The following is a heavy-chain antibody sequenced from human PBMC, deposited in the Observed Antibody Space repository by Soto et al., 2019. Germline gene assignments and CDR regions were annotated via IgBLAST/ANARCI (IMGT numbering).Heavy chain of an antibody. J-gene: IGHJ3*01. CDR3: ARDLGRRRNYKNDAFDF. V-gene: IGHV3-33*01. Sequence: QVQLVASGGGVVQPGWSLRLSCAASGFTINRLGMHWVRQAPGKGLEWVAVIWYDGRTKYYADSVKGRFTISRDDSKNTLYLQMDSLRAEDPAAYYCARDLGRRRNYKNDAFDFWGQGTMVSVSS. CDR2: IWYDGRTK. D-gene: IGHD1-7*01. CDR1: GFTINRLG.